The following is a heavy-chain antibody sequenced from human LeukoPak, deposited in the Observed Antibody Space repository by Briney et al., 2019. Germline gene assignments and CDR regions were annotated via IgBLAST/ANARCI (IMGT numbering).Heavy chain of an antibody. CDR1: GGSISSGSYY. CDR3: ARDGFWGYCSGGSCYSDYYFYMDV. Sequence: SETLSLTCTVSGGSISSGSYYWSWIRQPAGKGPESIGRIYTSGSTNYNPSLKSRVTISVDTSKNQFSLKLSSVTAADTAVYYCARDGFWGYCSGGSCYSDYYFYMDVWGKGTTVTVSS. CDR2: IYTSGST. J-gene: IGHJ6*03. V-gene: IGHV4-61*02. D-gene: IGHD2-15*01.